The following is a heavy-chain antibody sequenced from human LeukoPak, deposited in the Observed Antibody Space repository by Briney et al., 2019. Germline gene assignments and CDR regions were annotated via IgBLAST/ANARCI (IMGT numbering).Heavy chain of an antibody. D-gene: IGHD2-21*02. CDR3: ARDPLTGYCGGDCDNFDY. CDR1: GFTFSRYW. CDR2: IKQDGGEI. J-gene: IGHJ4*02. Sequence: GGSLRLSCAASGFTFSRYWMSWVRQAPGKGLEWVANIKQDGGEIYYVDSVKGRFTISRDNAKNSLYLQMNSLRAEDTAVYYCARDPLTGYCGGDCDNFDYWGQGTLVTVSS. V-gene: IGHV3-7*03.